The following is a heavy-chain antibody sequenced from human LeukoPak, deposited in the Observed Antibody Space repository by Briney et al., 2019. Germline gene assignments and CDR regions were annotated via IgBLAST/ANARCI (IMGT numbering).Heavy chain of an antibody. Sequence: PGGSLRLSCAASGFTFSSYWMSWVRQAPGKGLEWVANIKQDGSEKYYVDSVKGRFTISRDNAKNSLYLQMNSLRAEDTAVYYCARGHGLRYFDWLLQKGVYYFDYWGQGTLVTVSS. D-gene: IGHD3-9*01. CDR3: ARGHGLRYFDWLLQKGVYYFDY. CDR2: IKQDGSEK. CDR1: GFTFSSYW. V-gene: IGHV3-7*01. J-gene: IGHJ4*02.